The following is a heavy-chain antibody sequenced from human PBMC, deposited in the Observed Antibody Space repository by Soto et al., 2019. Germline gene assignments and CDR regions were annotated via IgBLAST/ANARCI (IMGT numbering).Heavy chain of an antibody. CDR1: GFTFSNAW. J-gene: IGHJ4*02. V-gene: IGHV3-15*07. Sequence: TGGSLRLSCAASGFTFSNAWMNWVRQAPGKGLEWVGRIKSKTDGGTTDYAAPVKGRFTISRDDSKNTLYLQMNSLKTEDTAVYYCTTDPSPYYDFWNGYYNAGEGDNWGQETLVTVS. CDR2: IKSKTDGGTT. D-gene: IGHD3-3*01. CDR3: TTDPSPYYDFWNGYYNAGEGDN.